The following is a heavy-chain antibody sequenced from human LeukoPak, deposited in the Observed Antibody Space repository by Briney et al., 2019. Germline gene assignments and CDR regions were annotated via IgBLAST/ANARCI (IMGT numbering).Heavy chain of an antibody. CDR3: ASLCSGGSCYEGG. CDR2: IYYSGST. Sequence: SETLSLTCTVSGGSISSSSYYWGWIRQPPGKGLEWIGSIYYSGSTYYNPSLKGRVTISVDTSKNQFSLKLSSVTAADTAVYYCASLCSGGSCYEGGWGQGTLVTVSS. D-gene: IGHD2-15*01. J-gene: IGHJ4*02. CDR1: GGSISSSSYY. V-gene: IGHV4-39*01.